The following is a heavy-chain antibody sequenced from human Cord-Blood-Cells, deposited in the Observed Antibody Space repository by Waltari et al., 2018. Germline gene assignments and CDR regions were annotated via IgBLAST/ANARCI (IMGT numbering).Heavy chain of an antibody. CDR3: AREYGGSYYFDY. CDR1: GYTSTGHY. Sequence: QVQLVQAGAEVKKPGASVTVSCKASGYTSTGHYTHRVPQAPGQGLEWMGWINPNSGGTNYAQKFQGRVTMTRDTSISTAYMELSRLRSDDTAVYYCAREYGGSYYFDYWGQGTLVTVSS. J-gene: IGHJ4*02. V-gene: IGHV1-2*02. D-gene: IGHD1-26*01. CDR2: INPNSGGT.